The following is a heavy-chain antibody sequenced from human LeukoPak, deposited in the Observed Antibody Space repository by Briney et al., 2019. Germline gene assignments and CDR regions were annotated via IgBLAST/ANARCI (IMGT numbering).Heavy chain of an antibody. D-gene: IGHD2-15*01. V-gene: IGHV3-72*01. CDR3: SCLGY. CDR2: TRDRANSYTT. J-gene: IGHJ1*01. Sequence: GGSLRLSCAASGFTFSSYAMNWVRQAPGKGLEWVGRTRDRANSYTTEYAAPVKGRFTISRDDSKNSLYLQVNSLKTEDTAVYYCSCLGYWGQGTLVTVSS. CDR1: GFTFSSYA.